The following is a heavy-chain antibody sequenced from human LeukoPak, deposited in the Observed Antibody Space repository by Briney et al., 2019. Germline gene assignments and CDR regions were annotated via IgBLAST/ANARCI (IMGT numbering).Heavy chain of an antibody. J-gene: IGHJ3*02. Sequence: GGSLRLSCAASGFTFSSYAMHWVRQAPGKGLEWVAVISYDGSNKYYADSVKGRFTISRDNSKSTLYLQMNSLRAEDTAVYYCAREPLAAAGSWDAFDIWGQGTMVTVSS. CDR3: AREPLAAAGSWDAFDI. V-gene: IGHV3-30*04. D-gene: IGHD6-13*01. CDR1: GFTFSSYA. CDR2: ISYDGSNK.